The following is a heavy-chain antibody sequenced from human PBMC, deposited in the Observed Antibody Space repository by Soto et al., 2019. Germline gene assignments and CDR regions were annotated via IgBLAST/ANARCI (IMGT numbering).Heavy chain of an antibody. V-gene: IGHV4-38-2*02. CDR3: ARVGPYCGGDCYSPPP. D-gene: IGHD2-21*02. CDR1: GYSIRNGYY. CDR2: IYHSGST. Sequence: ASETLSLTCTVSGYSIRNGYYWGWSRQPPGKGLEWIGTIYHSGSTYYNPSLKSRVTISVHSSENHFSLKMSSVTAADTAVYYCARVGPYCGGDCYSPPPWGQGTLVTVSS. J-gene: IGHJ5*02.